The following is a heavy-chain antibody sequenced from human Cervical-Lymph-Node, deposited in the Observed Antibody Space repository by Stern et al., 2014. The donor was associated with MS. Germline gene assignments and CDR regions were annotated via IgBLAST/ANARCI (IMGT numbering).Heavy chain of an antibody. CDR2: IYPSGNT. CDR3: ARYRARGFDY. CDR1: GDSISSYY. J-gene: IGHJ4*02. V-gene: IGHV4-59*01. Sequence: QVQLQESGPGLAKPSETLSLTFTVAGDSISSYYWTWIRQPPGKGLEWIGYIYPSGNTYHNPSLKSRVTMSKDTSNNQVSLKLSSVTAADTAVYYCARYRARGFDYWGQGTLVTVSS. D-gene: IGHD1-26*01.